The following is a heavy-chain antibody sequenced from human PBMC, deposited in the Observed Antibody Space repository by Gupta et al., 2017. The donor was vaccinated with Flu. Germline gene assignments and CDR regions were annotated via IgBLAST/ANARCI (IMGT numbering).Heavy chain of an antibody. CDR3: ARGTYYDVLTGLDN. CDR2: ISSSSSTI. D-gene: IGHD3-9*01. Sequence: EVQLAESGGGLVQPGGSLRLSCAASGFTFSTYSMNWVRQAPGKGLEWVSYISSSSSTIYYADSLRGRFTVSRDNAKNSLYLQMNSLRAEDTAVYYCARGTYYDVLTGLDNWGQGTLVTVSS. J-gene: IGHJ4*02. V-gene: IGHV3-48*01. CDR1: GFTFSTYS.